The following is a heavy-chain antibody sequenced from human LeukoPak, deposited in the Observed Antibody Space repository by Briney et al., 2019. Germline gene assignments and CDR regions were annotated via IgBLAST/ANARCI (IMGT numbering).Heavy chain of an antibody. CDR2: IWYDGSNK. D-gene: IGHD3-22*01. CDR1: GFTFSSYG. V-gene: IGHV3-33*06. Sequence: GGSLRLSCAASGFTFSSYGMHWVRQAPGKGLEWVAVIWYDGSNKYYADSVKGRVTISRDNSKNTLYLQMNSLRAEDTAVYYCAKAMYADYDSSDLWGQGTLVTVSS. CDR3: AKAMYADYDSSDL. J-gene: IGHJ4*02.